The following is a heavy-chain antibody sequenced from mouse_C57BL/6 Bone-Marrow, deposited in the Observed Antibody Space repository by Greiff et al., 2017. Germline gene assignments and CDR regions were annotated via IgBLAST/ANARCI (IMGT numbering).Heavy chain of an antibody. D-gene: IGHD1-1*01. CDR1: GYTFTDYE. Sequence: QVQLQQSGAELVRPGASVTLSCKASGYTFTDYEMHWVKQTPVHGLEWIGAIDPETGGTAYNQKFKGKGILTADKSSSTTYMELRSLTSEDSAVYYCTRVYYYGSSGLFAYWGQGTLVTVSA. J-gene: IGHJ3*01. CDR3: TRVYYYGSSGLFAY. CDR2: IDPETGGT. V-gene: IGHV1-15*01.